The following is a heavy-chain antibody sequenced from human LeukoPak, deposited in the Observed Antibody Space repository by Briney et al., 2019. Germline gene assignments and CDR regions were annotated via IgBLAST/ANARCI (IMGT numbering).Heavy chain of an antibody. CDR2: ISSSGST. Sequence: SQTLSLTCTVSGDSISSGDYYWSWIRQPAGKGLEWIGRISSSGSTNYNPSLKSRVTISVDTSKNQFSPKLSSVTAADMAVYFCARGPYSYDSSGAFDIWGQGTMVTVSS. CDR1: GDSISSGDYY. J-gene: IGHJ3*02. CDR3: ARGPYSYDSSGAFDI. D-gene: IGHD3-22*01. V-gene: IGHV4-61*02.